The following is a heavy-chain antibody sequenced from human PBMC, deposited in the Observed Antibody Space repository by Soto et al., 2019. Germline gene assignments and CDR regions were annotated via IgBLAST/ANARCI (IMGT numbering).Heavy chain of an antibody. Sequence: PGGSLRLSCAASGFTFSSYAMSWVRQAPGKGLEWVSAISGSGGSTYYADSVKGRFTISRDNSKNTLYLQMNSLRAEDTAVYYCAKRAGPQSSPAYYYGMDVWGQGTTVTVSS. CDR1: GFTFSSYA. D-gene: IGHD2-2*01. V-gene: IGHV3-23*01. J-gene: IGHJ6*02. CDR3: AKRAGPQSSPAYYYGMDV. CDR2: ISGSGGST.